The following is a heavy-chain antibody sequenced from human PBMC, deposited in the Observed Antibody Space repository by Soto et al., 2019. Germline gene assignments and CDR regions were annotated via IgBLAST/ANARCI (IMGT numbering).Heavy chain of an antibody. Sequence: QVQLVQSGAEVKKPGASVKVSCKASGYTFTSYGISWVRQAPGQGLEWMGWISAYNGNTNYAQKLQGRVTMTTDTSTSTASMELRSLRSDDTAVYFCAGRYCSGGSCYEAYYYGMDVWGQGTTVTVSS. CDR1: GYTFTSYG. D-gene: IGHD2-15*01. J-gene: IGHJ6*02. CDR2: ISAYNGNT. CDR3: AGRYCSGGSCYEAYYYGMDV. V-gene: IGHV1-18*01.